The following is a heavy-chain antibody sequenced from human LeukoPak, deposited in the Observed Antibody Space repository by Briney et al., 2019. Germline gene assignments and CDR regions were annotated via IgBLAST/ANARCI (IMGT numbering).Heavy chain of an antibody. J-gene: IGHJ6*03. CDR3: ARGRGYSGYDIDYYYYMDV. CDR1: GFTFSSYA. D-gene: IGHD5-12*01. CDR2: INHSGST. Sequence: GSLRLSCAASGFTFSSYAMSWVRQPPGKGLEWIGEINHSGSTNYNPSLKSRVTISVDTSKNQFSLKLSSVTAADTAVYYCARGRGYSGYDIDYYYYMDVWGKGTTVTVSS. V-gene: IGHV4-34*01.